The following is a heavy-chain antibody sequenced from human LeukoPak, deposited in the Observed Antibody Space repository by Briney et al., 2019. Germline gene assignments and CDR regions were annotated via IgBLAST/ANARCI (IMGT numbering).Heavy chain of an antibody. CDR1: GFTFSSYG. Sequence: GGSLRLSCAASGFTFSSYGMHWVRQAPGKGLEWVAVISYDGSNKYYADSVKGRFTISRDNSKNTLYLQMNSLRAEDTAVYYCAKNLEYCSSTSCYNPDYWGQGTLVTVSS. CDR3: AKNLEYCSSTSCYNPDY. D-gene: IGHD2-2*02. CDR2: ISYDGSNK. J-gene: IGHJ4*02. V-gene: IGHV3-30*18.